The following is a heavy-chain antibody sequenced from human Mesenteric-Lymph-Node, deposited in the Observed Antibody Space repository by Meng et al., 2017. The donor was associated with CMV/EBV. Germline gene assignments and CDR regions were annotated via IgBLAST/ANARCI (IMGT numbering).Heavy chain of an antibody. CDR2: INPNGGNT. CDR1: GYTFTRYY. CDR3: ARDRWCSSTSCQTHDAFDI. J-gene: IGHJ3*02. D-gene: IGHD2-2*01. Sequence: ASVKVSCKASGYTFTRYYLHWVRQAPGQGLEWMGIINPNGGNTNYAQKLQGRVTMTTDTSTSTAYMELRSLRSDDTAVYYCARDRWCSSTSCQTHDAFDIWGQGTMVTVSS. V-gene: IGHV1-46*01.